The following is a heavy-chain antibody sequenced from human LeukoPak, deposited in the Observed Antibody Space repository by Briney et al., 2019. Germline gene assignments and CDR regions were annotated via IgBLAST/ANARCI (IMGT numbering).Heavy chain of an antibody. CDR2: ISSSSSYI. J-gene: IGHJ4*02. V-gene: IGHV3-21*01. CDR1: GFTFSSYS. Sequence: GGSLRPSCAASGFTFSSYSMNWVRQAPGKGLEWASSISSSSSYIYYADSVKGRLTISRDNAKNSLYLQMNSLRAEDTAVYYCARVGAVAGGDFDYWGQGTLVTVSS. D-gene: IGHD6-19*01. CDR3: ARVGAVAGGDFDY.